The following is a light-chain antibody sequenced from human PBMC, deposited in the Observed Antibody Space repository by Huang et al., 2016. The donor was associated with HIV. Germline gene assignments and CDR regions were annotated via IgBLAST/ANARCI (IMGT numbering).Light chain of an antibody. J-gene: IGKJ1*01. Sequence: AIQMTQSPSSLSASVGDRVTITCRESQGITEDLAWYQQKPGKAPKLLISGASTLRSGVPSRFSGSGSGTDFTLTISSLQPEDYATYYCLQDHNYPRTFGQGTKVEI. CDR2: GAS. CDR1: QGITED. CDR3: LQDHNYPRT. V-gene: IGKV1-6*01.